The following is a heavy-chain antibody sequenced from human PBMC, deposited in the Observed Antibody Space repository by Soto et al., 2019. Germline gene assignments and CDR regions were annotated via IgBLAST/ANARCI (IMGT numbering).Heavy chain of an antibody. J-gene: IGHJ6*02. CDR2: IYYSGST. CDR1: GGSISSYY. CDR3: AGRVPAAYYYAMDV. V-gene: IGHV4-59*01. D-gene: IGHD2-2*01. Sequence: PSETLSLTCTVSGGSISSYYWSWIRQPPGKGLEWIGYIYYSGSTNYNPSLKSRVTISVDTSKNQFSLKLRSVTAADTAVDYCAGRVPAAYYYAMDVWGQGTTVTVS.